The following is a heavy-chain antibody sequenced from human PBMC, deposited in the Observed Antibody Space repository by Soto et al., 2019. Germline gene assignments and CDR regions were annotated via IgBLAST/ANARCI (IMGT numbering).Heavy chain of an antibody. CDR2: INSNGGTT. J-gene: IGHJ4*02. CDR3: ARPRYDSTGTPYDH. CDR1: GFTFSAYW. D-gene: IGHD3-22*01. V-gene: IGHV3-74*01. Sequence: GALRLSCAASGFTFSAYWMHWVRQAPGKGLVWVSGINSNGGTTAYADSVKGRFIISRDNAKNTLYLQMNSLRAEDTAVYYCARPRYDSTGTPYDHWSLGTLVTVSS.